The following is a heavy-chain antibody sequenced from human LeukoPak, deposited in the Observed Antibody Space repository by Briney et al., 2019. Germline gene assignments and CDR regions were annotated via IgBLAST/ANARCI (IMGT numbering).Heavy chain of an antibody. CDR1: GGSFSGYY. CDR2: INHSGST. V-gene: IGHV4-34*01. Sequence: PSETLSLTCAVHGGSFSGYYWSWIRQPPGKGLEWIGEINHSGSTNYNPSLKSRVTISVDTSKNQFSLKLSSVTAADTAVYYCARGSLYYYDSSGYPYYYYYGMDVWGQGTTVTVSS. D-gene: IGHD3-22*01. J-gene: IGHJ6*02. CDR3: ARGSLYYYDSSGYPYYYYYGMDV.